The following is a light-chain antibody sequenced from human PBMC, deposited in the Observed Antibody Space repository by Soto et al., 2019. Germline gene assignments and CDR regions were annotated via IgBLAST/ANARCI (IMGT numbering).Light chain of an antibody. CDR2: EVS. J-gene: IGLJ1*01. CDR3: SSYTSNNSLV. Sequence: QSALTQPASVSGSPGQSITISCTGTSSDVGGYNYVSWYQQHPDKAPKLMIFEVSYRPLGVSSRFSASKSGNTASLTISGLQAEDESDYYCSSYTSNNSLVFGTGTKLTVL. CDR1: SSDVGGYNY. V-gene: IGLV2-14*01.